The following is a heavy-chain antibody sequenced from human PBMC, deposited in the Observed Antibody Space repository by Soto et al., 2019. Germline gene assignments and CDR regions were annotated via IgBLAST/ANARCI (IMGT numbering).Heavy chain of an antibody. J-gene: IGHJ4*02. CDR2: IKQDGSEQ. Sequence: EVQLVESGGGLVQPGGSLRLSCAASGFTFSSYWMSWVRQAPEKGLEWVANIKQDGSEQYYVDSLRGRFTISRDNAKNSLYLQIISVRAEDTDLYYCARGEFGDTVSHGFGYWGQGALVTVSS. CDR1: GFTFSSYW. CDR3: ARGEFGDTVSHGFGY. D-gene: IGHD3-10*01. V-gene: IGHV3-7*03.